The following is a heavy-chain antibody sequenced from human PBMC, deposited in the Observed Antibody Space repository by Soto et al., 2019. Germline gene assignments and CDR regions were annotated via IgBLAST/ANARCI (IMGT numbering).Heavy chain of an antibody. CDR1: GGTFSSYT. CDR2: IIPILGIA. J-gene: IGHJ5*02. Sequence: QVQLVQSGAEVKKPGSSVKVSCKASGGTFSSYTISWVRQAPGQGLEWMGRIIPILGIANYAQKFQGRVTITXXKXTIXAYMELSSLRSEDTAVYYCARDPGILPGPTTWFDPWGQGTLVTVSS. D-gene: IGHD1-1*01. V-gene: IGHV1-69*08. CDR3: ARDPGILPGPTTWFDP.